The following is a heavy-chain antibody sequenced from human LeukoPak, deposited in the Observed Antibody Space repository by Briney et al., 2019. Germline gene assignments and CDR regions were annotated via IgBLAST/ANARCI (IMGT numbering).Heavy chain of an antibody. CDR1: GYTFTGYY. V-gene: IGHV1-2*02. CDR3: ARSGLGGSYLPLFDY. J-gene: IGHJ4*02. Sequence: GASVKVSCKASGYTFTGYYMHWVRQAPGQGLEWMGWINPNSGGTNYAQKFQGRVTMTRDTSISTAYIELSRLRSDDTAVYYCARSGLGGSYLPLFDYWGQGTLVTVSS. D-gene: IGHD1-26*01. CDR2: INPNSGGT.